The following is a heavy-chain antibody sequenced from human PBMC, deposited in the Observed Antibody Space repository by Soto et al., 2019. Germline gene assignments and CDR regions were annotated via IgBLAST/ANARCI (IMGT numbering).Heavy chain of an antibody. CDR3: ARVGLAYCGGDCYPDAFDI. V-gene: IGHV1-69*13. J-gene: IGHJ3*02. CDR1: GGTFSSYA. CDR2: IIPIFGTA. Sequence: GASVKVSCKASGGTFSSYAISWVRQAPGQGLEWMGGIIPIFGTANYAQKFQGRVTITADESTSTAYMELSSLRSEDTAVYYCARVGLAYCGGDCYPDAFDIWGQGTMLTVSS. D-gene: IGHD2-21*02.